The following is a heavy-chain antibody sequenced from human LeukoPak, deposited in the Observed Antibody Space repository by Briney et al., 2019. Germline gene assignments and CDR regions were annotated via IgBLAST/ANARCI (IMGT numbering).Heavy chain of an antibody. D-gene: IGHD6-19*01. Sequence: GGSLRLSCAASGFTFSSYSMNWVRQAPGKGLEWVSSISSSSSYIYYADSVKGRFTISRDNAKNSPYLQMNSLRAEDTAVYYCARNRIAVAGAFDYWGQGTPVTVSS. V-gene: IGHV3-21*01. CDR3: ARNRIAVAGAFDY. CDR1: GFTFSSYS. J-gene: IGHJ4*02. CDR2: ISSSSSYI.